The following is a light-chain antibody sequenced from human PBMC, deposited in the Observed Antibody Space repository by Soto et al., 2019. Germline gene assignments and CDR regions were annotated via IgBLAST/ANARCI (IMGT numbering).Light chain of an antibody. CDR1: QETGTY. Sequence: DIRMTQAPSSLSASVGDRVTITGRASQETGTYLNWYQPKPGKAPTVLIYTASTFPSGVPSRSSGSGSGSAFTLTINSPQPNDSATYYCHQSYSSLVYTFGTGTKLQIK. V-gene: IGKV1-39*01. CDR3: HQSYSSLVYT. CDR2: TAS. J-gene: IGKJ2*01.